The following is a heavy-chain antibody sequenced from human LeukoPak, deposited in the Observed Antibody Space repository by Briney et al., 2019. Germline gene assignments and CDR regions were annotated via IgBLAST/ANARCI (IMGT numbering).Heavy chain of an antibody. V-gene: IGHV3-21*01. D-gene: IGHD6-13*01. CDR1: GFTFSSYS. J-gene: IGHJ6*03. CDR3: ARSGSSWSGYYYYMDV. CDR2: ISSSSSYI. Sequence: AGGSLRLSCAASGFTFSSYSMNWVRQAPGKGLEWVSSISSSSSYIYYADSVKGRFTISRDNAKNSLYLQMNSLRAEDTAVYYCARSGSSWSGYYYYMDVWGKGTTVTVSS.